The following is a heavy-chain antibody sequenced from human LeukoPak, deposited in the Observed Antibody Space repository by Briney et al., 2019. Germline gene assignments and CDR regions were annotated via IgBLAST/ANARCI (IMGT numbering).Heavy chain of an antibody. V-gene: IGHV1-24*01. D-gene: IGHD5-18*01. CDR3: ASYSYGYVRRQHDAFDI. Sequence: GASVKVSCKVSGYTLTELSMHWVRQALGKGLEWMGGFDPEDGETIYAQKFQGRVTMTEDTSTDTAYMELSSLRSEDTAVYYCASYSYGYVRRQHDAFDIWGQGTMVTVSS. CDR2: FDPEDGET. J-gene: IGHJ3*02. CDR1: GYTLTELS.